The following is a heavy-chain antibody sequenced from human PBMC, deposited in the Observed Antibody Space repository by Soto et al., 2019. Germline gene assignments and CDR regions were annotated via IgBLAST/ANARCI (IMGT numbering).Heavy chain of an antibody. J-gene: IGHJ6*02. CDR2: IYYSGST. V-gene: IGHV4-31*03. D-gene: IGHD6-13*01. CDR1: GGSISSGGYY. Sequence: QVQLQESGPGLVKPSQTLSLTCTVSGGSISSGGYYWSWIRQHPGKGLEWIGYIYYSGSTYYNPSLKSRVTISVDTSKNQFSLKLSSVTAADTAVYYCARDSSSSKKYGMDVWGQGTTVTVSS. CDR3: ARDSSSSKKYGMDV.